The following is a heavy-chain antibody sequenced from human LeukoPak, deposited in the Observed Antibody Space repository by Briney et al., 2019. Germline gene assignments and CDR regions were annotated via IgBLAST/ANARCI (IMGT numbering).Heavy chain of an antibody. CDR1: GGSISSSNW. D-gene: IGHD3-3*01. Sequence: SETLSLTCAVSGGSISSSNWWSWVRQPPGKGLEWIGEIYHSGSTNYNPSLKSRVTISVDTSKNQFSLKLSSVTAADTAVYYCARGRMIFGVVRSYYYYYMDVWGKGTTVTVSS. V-gene: IGHV4-4*02. CDR3: ARGRMIFGVVRSYYYYYMDV. CDR2: IYHSGST. J-gene: IGHJ6*03.